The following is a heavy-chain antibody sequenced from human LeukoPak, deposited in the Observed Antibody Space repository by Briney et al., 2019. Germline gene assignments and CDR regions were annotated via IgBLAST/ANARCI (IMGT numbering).Heavy chain of an antibody. Sequence: ASVKVSCKASGYTFTSYAMNWVRQAPGQGLEWMGIINPSGGSTSYAQKFQGRVTMTRDTSTSTVYMELSSLRSEDTAVYYCARVGEEILGYFDYWGQGTLVTVSS. CDR1: GYTFTSYA. CDR2: INPSGGST. D-gene: IGHD3-3*01. J-gene: IGHJ4*02. V-gene: IGHV1-46*01. CDR3: ARVGEEILGYFDY.